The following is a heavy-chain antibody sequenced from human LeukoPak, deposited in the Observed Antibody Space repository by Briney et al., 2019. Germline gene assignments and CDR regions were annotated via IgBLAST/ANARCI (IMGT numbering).Heavy chain of an antibody. J-gene: IGHJ4*02. V-gene: IGHV3-20*04. CDR3: ARGENFYGSGSYYRLLDF. D-gene: IGHD3-10*01. CDR2: INWNGGST. CDR1: GFTFSSYA. Sequence: GGSLRLSCAASGFTFSSYAMSWVRQAPGKGLEWVSGINWNGGSTGYADSVKGRFTISRDNAKNSLYLQMNSLRAEDTALYYCARGENFYGSGSYYRLLDFWGQGTLVTVSS.